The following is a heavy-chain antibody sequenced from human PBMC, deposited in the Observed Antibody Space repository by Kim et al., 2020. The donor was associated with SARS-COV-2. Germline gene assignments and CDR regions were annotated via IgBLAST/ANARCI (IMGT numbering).Heavy chain of an antibody. J-gene: IGHJ6*02. CDR3: ARGGPAAHLYYWYGMDV. D-gene: IGHD2-15*01. Sequence: ASVKVSCKASGYTFTSYGISWVRQAPGQGLEWMGWISAYNGNTNYAQKLQGRVTMTTDTSTSTAYMELRSLRSDDTAVYYCARGGPAAHLYYWYGMDVWGQGTTVTVSS. V-gene: IGHV1-18*01. CDR1: GYTFTSYG. CDR2: ISAYNGNT.